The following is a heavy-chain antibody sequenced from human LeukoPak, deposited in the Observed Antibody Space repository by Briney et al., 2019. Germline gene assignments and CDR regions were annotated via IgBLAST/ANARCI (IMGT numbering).Heavy chain of an antibody. Sequence: SETLSLTCTVSGGSISSGGYYWSWIRQHPGKGLEWIGHIYYSGSTYYNPSLKSRVTISVDTSKNQFSLKLSSVTAADTAVYYCAVVRGVIIDYWGQGTLVTVSS. J-gene: IGHJ4*02. CDR3: AVVRGVIIDY. CDR1: GGSISSGGYY. D-gene: IGHD3-10*01. CDR2: IYYSGST. V-gene: IGHV4-31*03.